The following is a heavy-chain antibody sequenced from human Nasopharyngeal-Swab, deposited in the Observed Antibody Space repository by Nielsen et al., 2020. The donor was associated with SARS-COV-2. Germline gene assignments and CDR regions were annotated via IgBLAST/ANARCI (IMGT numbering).Heavy chain of an antibody. D-gene: IGHD3-10*01. Sequence: VKVSCKASGGTFSSYAISWVRQAPGQGLEWMGGIIPIFGTANYAQKFQGRVTITADESTSTAYMELSSLRSEDTAVYYCARDIPRAYMVRGVTYGWFDPWGQGTLVTVSS. CDR1: GGTFSSYA. V-gene: IGHV1-69*13. J-gene: IGHJ5*02. CDR2: IIPIFGTA. CDR3: ARDIPRAYMVRGVTYGWFDP.